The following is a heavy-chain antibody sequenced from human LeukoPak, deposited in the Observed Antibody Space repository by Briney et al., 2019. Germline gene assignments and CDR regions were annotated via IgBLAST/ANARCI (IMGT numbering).Heavy chain of an antibody. V-gene: IGHV1-8*01. CDR2: MNPNSGNT. Sequence: GASVKASCKASGYTFTSYDINWVRQATGQGLEWMGWMNPNSGNTGYAQKFQGRVTMTRNTSTSTAYMELSSLRSEDTAVYYCASQKTFGELFDWFDPWGQGTLVTVSS. CDR3: ASQKTFGELFDWFDP. D-gene: IGHD3-10*01. CDR1: GYTFTSYD. J-gene: IGHJ5*02.